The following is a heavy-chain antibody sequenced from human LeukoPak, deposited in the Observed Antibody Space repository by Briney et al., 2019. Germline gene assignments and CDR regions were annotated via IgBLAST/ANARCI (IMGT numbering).Heavy chain of an antibody. CDR1: GFTFSTYA. V-gene: IGHV3-30*04. CDR3: ARDGDGDHYYYMDV. J-gene: IGHJ6*03. CDR2: ISYDGSNK. D-gene: IGHD3-10*01. Sequence: GRSLRLSCAASGFTFSTYAMHWVRQAPGKGLEWVAVISYDGSNKYYADSVKGRFTISRDNSKNTLYLQMNSLRAEDTAVYYCARDGDGDHYYYMDVWGKGTTVTISS.